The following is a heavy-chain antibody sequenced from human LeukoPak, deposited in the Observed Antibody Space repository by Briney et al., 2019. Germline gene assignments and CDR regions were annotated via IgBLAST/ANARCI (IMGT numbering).Heavy chain of an antibody. J-gene: IGHJ4*02. D-gene: IGHD3-22*01. CDR3: ARDLYRIVVVPHYFDY. Sequence: PGGSLRLSCAASGFTFSDYYMSWLRQAPGKGLEWVSYISSSGSTIYYADSVEGRFTISRDNAKNSLYLQMNSLRAEDTAMYYCARDLYRIVVVPHYFDYWGQGTLVTVSS. V-gene: IGHV3-11*04. CDR2: ISSSGSTI. CDR1: GFTFSDYY.